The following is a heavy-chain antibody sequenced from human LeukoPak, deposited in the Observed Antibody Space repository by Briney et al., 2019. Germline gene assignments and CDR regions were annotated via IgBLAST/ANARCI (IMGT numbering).Heavy chain of an antibody. CDR1: GGSFSGYY. CDR2: INHSGST. J-gene: IGHJ6*03. D-gene: IGHD3-10*01. Sequence: KPSETLSLTCAVYGGSFSGYYWSWIRQPPGKGLEWIGEINHSGSTNYNPSLKSRVTISVHTSKNQFSLKLSSVTAADTAVYYCARLTKNDSGSYRFGKKKRGYMDVWGKGTTVTISS. V-gene: IGHV4-34*01. CDR3: ARLTKNDSGSYRFGKKKRGYMDV.